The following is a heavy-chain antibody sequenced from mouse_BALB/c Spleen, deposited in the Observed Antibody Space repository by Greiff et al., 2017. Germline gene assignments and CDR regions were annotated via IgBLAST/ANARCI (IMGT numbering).Heavy chain of an antibody. CDR3: ARGNYGNYVFAY. J-gene: IGHJ3*01. CDR1: GYSFTGYT. D-gene: IGHD2-1*01. Sequence: EVHLVESGPELVKPGASMKISCKASGYSFTGYTMNWVKQSHGKNLEWIGLINPYNGGTSYNQKFKGKATLTVDKSSSTAYMELLSLTSEDSAVYYCARGNYGNYVFAYWGQGTLVTVSA. V-gene: IGHV1-18*01. CDR2: INPYNGGT.